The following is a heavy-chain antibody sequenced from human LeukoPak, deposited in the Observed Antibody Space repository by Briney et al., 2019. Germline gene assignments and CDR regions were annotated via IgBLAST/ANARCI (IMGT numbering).Heavy chain of an antibody. D-gene: IGHD5-18*01. CDR3: ARQPNPLYSYGYYFDY. Sequence: SETLSLTCTVPGGSISSGDYYWSWIRQPPGKGLEWIGSIYYSGSTYYNPSLKSRVTISVDTSKNQFSLKLSSVTAADTAVYYCARQPNPLYSYGYYFDYWGQGTLVTVSS. CDR1: GGSISSGDYY. V-gene: IGHV4-39*01. J-gene: IGHJ4*02. CDR2: IYYSGST.